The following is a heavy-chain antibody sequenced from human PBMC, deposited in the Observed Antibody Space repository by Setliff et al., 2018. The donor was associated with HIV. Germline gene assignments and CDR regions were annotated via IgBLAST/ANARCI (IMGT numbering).Heavy chain of an antibody. D-gene: IGHD3-10*01. V-gene: IGHV1-2*02. CDR2: VNPNSGDA. J-gene: IGHJ6*02. CDR1: GGTFSSYA. Sequence: ASVKVSCKASGGTFSSYAISWVRQAPGQGLEWLGWVNPNSGDAIYAQNFQGRVTMTRDTSINAAYMELRGLRSDDTAVYYCARNFGLSPSGKYYYYYGMDIRGQGTTVTVSS. CDR3: ARNFGLSPSGKYYYYYGMDI.